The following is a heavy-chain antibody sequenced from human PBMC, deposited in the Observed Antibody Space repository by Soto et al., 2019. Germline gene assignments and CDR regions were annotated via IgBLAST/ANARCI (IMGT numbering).Heavy chain of an antibody. V-gene: IGHV3-48*02. J-gene: IGHJ6*02. CDR1: GFTFSSYS. CDR3: ATESVDTAMEHRIGMDV. CDR2: ISPSSSTI. Sequence: EVQLVESGGGLVQPGGSLRLSCAASGFTFSSYSMNWVRQAPGKGLEWVSYISPSSSTIYYADSVKGRFTISRDNAKNSMYLQMNSLRDEETAVYYCATESVDTAMEHRIGMDVWGQGTTVTVSS. D-gene: IGHD5-18*01.